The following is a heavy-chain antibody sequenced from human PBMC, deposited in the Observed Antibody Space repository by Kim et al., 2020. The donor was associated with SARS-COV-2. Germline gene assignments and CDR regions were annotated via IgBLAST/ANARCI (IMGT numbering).Heavy chain of an antibody. J-gene: IGHJ4*02. CDR3: AKDTRAARPGVFDY. V-gene: IGHV3-9*01. Sequence: DSVKGRLSSSSDNAKNSLYLQMNSLRAEDTALYYCAKDTRAARPGVFDYWGQGTLVTVSS. D-gene: IGHD6-6*01.